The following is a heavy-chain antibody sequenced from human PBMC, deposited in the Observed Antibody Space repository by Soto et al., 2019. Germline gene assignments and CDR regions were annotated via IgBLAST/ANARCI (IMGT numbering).Heavy chain of an antibody. J-gene: IGHJ6*02. CDR3: AGVNYGDYYYGMDV. Sequence: SETLSLTCTVSGGSINYSYWTWIRQPPGKGLEWIGYISYTGSANYNASLKSRLTISVDTSKNQFSLKLSSVTAADTALYYCAGVNYGDYYYGMDVWGQGTTVTVPS. CDR1: GGSINYSY. D-gene: IGHD4-17*01. V-gene: IGHV4-59*01. CDR2: ISYTGSA.